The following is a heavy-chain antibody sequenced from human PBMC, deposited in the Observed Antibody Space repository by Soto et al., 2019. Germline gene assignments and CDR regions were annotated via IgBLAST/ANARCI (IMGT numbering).Heavy chain of an antibody. J-gene: IGHJ6*02. V-gene: IGHV1-69*13. CDR2: IIPIFGTA. D-gene: IGHD5-18*01. CDR1: GGTFSSYA. CDR3: ARLYPGGYIYGMDV. Sequence: ASVKVSCKASGGTFSSYAISWVRQAPGQGLEWMGGIIPIFGTANYAQKFQGRVTITADESTSTAYMELSSLRSEDTAVYYCARLYPGGYIYGMDVWGQGTTVTVSS.